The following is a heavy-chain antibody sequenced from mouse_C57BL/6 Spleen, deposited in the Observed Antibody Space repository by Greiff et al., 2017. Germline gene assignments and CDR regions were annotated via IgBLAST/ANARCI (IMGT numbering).Heavy chain of an antibody. CDR1: GYTFTSYW. CDR2: IDPSDSYT. Sequence: QVQLQQSGAELVMPGASVKLSCKASGYTFTSYWMHWVKQRPGQGLEWIGEIDPSDSYTNYNQKFQGKSTLTVDKSSSTAYMQLSSLTSEDSAVYYCASCYYGSSCDYWGQGTTLTVSS. J-gene: IGHJ2*01. CDR3: ASCYYGSSCDY. D-gene: IGHD1-1*01. V-gene: IGHV1-69*01.